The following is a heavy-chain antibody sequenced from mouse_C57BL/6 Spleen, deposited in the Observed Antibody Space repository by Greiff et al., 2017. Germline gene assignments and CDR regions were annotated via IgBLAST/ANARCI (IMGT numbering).Heavy chain of an antibody. Sequence: LEESGAELARPGASVKLSCKASGYTFTSYGISWVKQRTGQGLEWIGEIYPRSGNTYYNEKFKGKATLTADKSSSTAYMELRSLTSEDSAVYFCARGSYYGSRRDYAMDYWGQGTSVTVSS. CDR2: IYPRSGNT. V-gene: IGHV1-81*01. CDR3: ARGSYYGSRRDYAMDY. J-gene: IGHJ4*01. CDR1: GYTFTSYG. D-gene: IGHD1-1*01.